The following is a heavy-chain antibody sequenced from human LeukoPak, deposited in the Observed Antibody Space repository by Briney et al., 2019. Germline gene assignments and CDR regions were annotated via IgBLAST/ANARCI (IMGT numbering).Heavy chain of an antibody. Sequence: GGFLRLSCAASGVIFSNYAMNWVRQAPGKGLEWVSAISGSGGSTYYADSVKGRFTISRDNSKNTLYLQMNSLRAEDTAVYYCAKESSYGSGSYSFDYWGQGTLVTVSS. J-gene: IGHJ4*02. D-gene: IGHD3-10*01. V-gene: IGHV3-23*01. CDR1: GVIFSNYA. CDR2: ISGSGGST. CDR3: AKESSYGSGSYSFDY.